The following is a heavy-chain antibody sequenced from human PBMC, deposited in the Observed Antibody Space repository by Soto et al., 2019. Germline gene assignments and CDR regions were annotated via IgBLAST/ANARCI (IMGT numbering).Heavy chain of an antibody. CDR3: ARGPSRLYFDY. D-gene: IGHD6-25*01. CDR1: GGSFSGYY. CDR2: INHSGRT. J-gene: IGHJ4*02. Sequence: QVQLQQCGAGLLKPSETLSLTCAVYGGSFSGYYWSWIRQPPGKGLEWIGEINHSGRTNYNLPLKSRESISVDTSKNQFALKLSSVTAGVTAGDSCARGPSRLYFDYWGQGTLVTVSS. V-gene: IGHV4-34*01.